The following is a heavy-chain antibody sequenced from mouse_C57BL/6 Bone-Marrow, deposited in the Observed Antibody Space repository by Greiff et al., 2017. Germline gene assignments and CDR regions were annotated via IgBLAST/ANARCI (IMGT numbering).Heavy chain of an antibody. V-gene: IGHV1-4*01. J-gene: IGHJ3*01. CDR3: AKLGPWFAY. Sequence: VQLQQSGAELARPGASVKMSCKASGYTFTSYTMHWVKQRPGQGLEWIGYINPSSGYTKYNQKFKDKATLTADKSSSTAYMQLSSLTSEDTAVYYCAKLGPWFAYWGQGSLGTVSA. D-gene: IGHD4-1*01. CDR1: GYTFTSYT. CDR2: INPSSGYT.